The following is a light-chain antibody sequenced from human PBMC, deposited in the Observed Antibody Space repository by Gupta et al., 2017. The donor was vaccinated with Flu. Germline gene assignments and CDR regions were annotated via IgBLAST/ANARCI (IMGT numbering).Light chain of an antibody. Sequence: EFVLTNSPGTLSLSPGERATLSCSASQRVRSRYLAWYQKKPGQAPRLLIYGASIRATGIPDRCSGSGSGTDFTLTIIRLGPEDVAVYYCQQKGSSRGTFGQGTKVEIK. CDR1: QRVRSRY. J-gene: IGKJ2*02. V-gene: IGKV3-20*01. CDR3: QQKGSSRGT. CDR2: GAS.